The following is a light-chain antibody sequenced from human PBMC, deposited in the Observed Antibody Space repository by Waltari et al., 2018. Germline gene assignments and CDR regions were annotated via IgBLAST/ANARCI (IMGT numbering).Light chain of an antibody. CDR2: EVT. CDR1: SNDIGNYNL. CDR3: CSYAGSVTPWM. J-gene: IGLJ3*02. Sequence: QSALTQPASVSGSPGQSITISCTGASNDIGNYNLVSWYQQYSGKAPKLLIYEVTKRPSGVSDCFCSSKSGNTSSLTISALQAAEEADFYCCSYAGSVTPWMFGGGTKLTVL. V-gene: IGLV2-23*02.